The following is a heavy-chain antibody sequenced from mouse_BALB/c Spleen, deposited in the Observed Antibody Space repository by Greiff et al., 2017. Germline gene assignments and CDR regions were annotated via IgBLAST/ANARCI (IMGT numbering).Heavy chain of an antibody. CDR1: GFTFSSFG. CDR3: ARTHYGNSFDY. Sequence: EVMLVESGGGLVKPGGSLKLSCAASGFTFSSFGMHWVRQAPEKGLEWVAYISSGSSTIYYADTVKGRFTISRDNPKNTLFLQMTSLRSEDTAMYYCARTHYGNSFDYWGQGTTLTVSS. D-gene: IGHD2-1*01. V-gene: IGHV5-17*02. CDR2: ISSGSSTI. J-gene: IGHJ2*01.